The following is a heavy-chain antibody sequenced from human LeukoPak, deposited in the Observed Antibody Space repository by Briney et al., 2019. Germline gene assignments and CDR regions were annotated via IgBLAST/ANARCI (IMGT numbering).Heavy chain of an antibody. CDR3: ARDRGRGQRITIFGVVRTNNYFDY. V-gene: IGHV1-46*01. D-gene: IGHD3-3*01. CDR1: GYTFTSYY. CDR2: INPSGGST. J-gene: IGHJ4*02. Sequence: ASVKVSCKASGYTFTSYYMHWVRQAPGQGLEWMGIINPSGGSTSYAQKFQGRVTMTRDTSTSTVYVELSSLRSEDTAVYYCARDRGRGQRITIFGVVRTNNYFDYWGQGTLVTVSS.